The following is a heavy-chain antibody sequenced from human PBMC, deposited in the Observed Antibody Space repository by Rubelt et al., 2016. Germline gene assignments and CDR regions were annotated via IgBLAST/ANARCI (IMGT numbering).Heavy chain of an antibody. CDR2: IRYDGSNK. CDR3: SKRGGGGIAAVSKYYFDY. CDR1: GFTFSSYG. V-gene: IGHV3-30*02. Sequence: QLVESGGGVVQPGGSLRLSCAASGFTFSSYGMHWVRQAPGKGLEWVAFIRYDGSNKYYADSVKGRFTISRDNSKNTLYLQMNSLRAEDTAVYYCSKRGGGGIAAVSKYYFDYWGQGTLVTVSS. D-gene: IGHD6-13*01. J-gene: IGHJ4*02.